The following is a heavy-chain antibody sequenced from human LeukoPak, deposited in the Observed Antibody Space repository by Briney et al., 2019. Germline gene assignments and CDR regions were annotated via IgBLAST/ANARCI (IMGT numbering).Heavy chain of an antibody. V-gene: IGHV4-61*01. J-gene: IGHJ4*02. CDR1: GGSISSGSYY. Sequence: SSETLSLTCTVSGGSISSGSYYWSWIRQPPGKGLEWIGYIYYSGSTKYNPSLKSRVTISVDTSKNQFSLKLCSVTAADTAVYYCARVRYSSGWYEDYWGQGTLVTVSS. CDR3: ARVRYSSGWYEDY. D-gene: IGHD6-19*01. CDR2: IYYSGST.